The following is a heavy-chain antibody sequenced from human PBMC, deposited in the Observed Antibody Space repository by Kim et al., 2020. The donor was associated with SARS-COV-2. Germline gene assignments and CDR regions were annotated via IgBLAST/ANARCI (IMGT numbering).Heavy chain of an antibody. V-gene: IGHV4-34*01. J-gene: IGHJ1*01. CDR3: ARGYAGGTEYFQH. Sequence: YQSSIRSRVTMSVDTSRNRFSLNRNAVTAADTAVYYCARGYAGGTEYFQHWGQGTLVTVSS. D-gene: IGHD2-8*01.